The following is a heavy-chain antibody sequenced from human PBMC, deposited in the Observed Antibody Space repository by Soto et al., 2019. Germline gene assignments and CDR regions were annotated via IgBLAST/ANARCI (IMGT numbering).Heavy chain of an antibody. CDR1: GFTFTSSA. J-gene: IGHJ6*02. D-gene: IGHD1-26*01. V-gene: IGHV1-58*01. CDR3: AALRMPGVGATSYYYYGMAV. Sequence: QMQLVQSGPEVKKPGTSVKVSCKASGFTFTSSAVQWVRQARGQRLEWIGWIVVGSGNTNYAQKFQERVTITRDMSTSTAYLELSSLRSEDTAVYYCAALRMPGVGATSYYYYGMAVWGQGTTVTVSS. CDR2: IVVGSGNT.